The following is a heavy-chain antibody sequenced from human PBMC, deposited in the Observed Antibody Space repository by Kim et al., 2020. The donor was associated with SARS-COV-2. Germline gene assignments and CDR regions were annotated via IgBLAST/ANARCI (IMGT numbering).Heavy chain of an antibody. J-gene: IGHJ2*01. V-gene: IGHV3-30-3*01. CDR2: ISYDGSNK. CDR1: GCTFSSYA. Sequence: GGSLRLSCAASGCTFSSYAMHWVRQAPGKGLEWVAVISYDGSNKYYADSVKGRFTISRDNSKNTLYLQMNSLRAEDTAVYYCARDAIYSVYFDLWGRGTLVTVSS. CDR3: ARDAIYSVYFDL. D-gene: IGHD2-2*02.